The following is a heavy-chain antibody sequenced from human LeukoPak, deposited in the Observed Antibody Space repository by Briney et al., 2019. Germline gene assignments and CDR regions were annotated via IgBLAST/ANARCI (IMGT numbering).Heavy chain of an antibody. D-gene: IGHD3-10*01. Sequence: SETLSLTCAVYGGSFSGYYWSWIRQPPGKGLEWIGEINHSGSTNYNPSLKSRVTISVDTSKNQFSLKLSSVTAADTAVYYCARDISSGSYYLIDYYMDVWGKGTTVTVSS. V-gene: IGHV4-34*01. J-gene: IGHJ6*03. CDR2: INHSGST. CDR3: ARDISSGSYYLIDYYMDV. CDR1: GGSFSGYY.